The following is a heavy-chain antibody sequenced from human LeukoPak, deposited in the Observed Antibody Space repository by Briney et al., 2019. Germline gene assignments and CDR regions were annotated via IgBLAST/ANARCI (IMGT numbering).Heavy chain of an antibody. D-gene: IGHD6-6*01. CDR3: ARGGGPDIAARPFDC. Sequence: GGSLRLSCAASGFTFSSYWMHWVRQAPGKGLVWVSRINSDGSSTRYADSVKGRFTISRDNAKNTLYLRMNSLRAEDTAVYYCARGGGPDIAARPFDCWGQGTLVTVSS. J-gene: IGHJ4*02. CDR1: GFTFSSYW. V-gene: IGHV3-74*01. CDR2: INSDGSST.